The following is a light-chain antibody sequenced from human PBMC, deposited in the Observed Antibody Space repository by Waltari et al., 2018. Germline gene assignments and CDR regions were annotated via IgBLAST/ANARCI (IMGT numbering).Light chain of an antibody. CDR1: SSNLGTNS. CDR2: SDV. Sequence: QSVLTQSPSASGTPGQTVTISCSGSSSNLGTNSVYWYQHFPGTAPKLLIYSDVRRASGVPARFSGSKSGTSASLSISGLRPEDEADYYCAAWDDSLSGLWVFGGGTKLTVL. V-gene: IGLV1-47*02. CDR3: AAWDDSLSGLWV. J-gene: IGLJ3*02.